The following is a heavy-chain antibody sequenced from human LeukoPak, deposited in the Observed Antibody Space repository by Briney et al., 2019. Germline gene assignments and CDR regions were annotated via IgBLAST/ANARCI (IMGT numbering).Heavy chain of an antibody. CDR3: AKDSGDYGDYLDY. CDR2: ISYDRSNK. V-gene: IGHV3-30*18. Sequence: GGSLRLPCAASGFTFSSYGMHWVRQAPGKGLEWVAVISYDRSNKYYADSVKGRFTISRDNSKNTLYLQMNSLRAEDTAVYYCAKDSGDYGDYLDYWGQGTLVTVSS. J-gene: IGHJ4*02. D-gene: IGHD4-17*01. CDR1: GFTFSSYG.